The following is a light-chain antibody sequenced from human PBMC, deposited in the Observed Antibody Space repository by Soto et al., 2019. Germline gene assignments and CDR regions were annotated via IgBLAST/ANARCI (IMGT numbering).Light chain of an antibody. Sequence: DIQMTQSPSSRSASVGDRVTITFQASQDISNYLNWYQQKPGKAPKLLIYDASNLETGVPSRFSGSGSGTEFTLTISSLQPDDFATYYCQHYNSYSEAFGQGTKVDIK. V-gene: IGKV1-33*01. CDR3: QHYNSYSEA. CDR1: QDISNY. CDR2: DAS. J-gene: IGKJ1*01.